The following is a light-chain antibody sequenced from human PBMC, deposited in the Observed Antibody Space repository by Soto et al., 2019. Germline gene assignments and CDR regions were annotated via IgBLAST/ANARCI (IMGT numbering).Light chain of an antibody. V-gene: IGKV3-15*01. Sequence: EIVFTQSPGTLSLSPGERATLSCRASQSFTSRSLAWYQQKPGLAPRLLIYGPSNRATGVPARFSGSGSGTEFTLTISSLQSEDFAMYYCQQYTHWPVWSVGQGTKVDNK. CDR2: GPS. J-gene: IGKJ1*01. CDR1: QSFTSRS. CDR3: QQYTHWPVWS.